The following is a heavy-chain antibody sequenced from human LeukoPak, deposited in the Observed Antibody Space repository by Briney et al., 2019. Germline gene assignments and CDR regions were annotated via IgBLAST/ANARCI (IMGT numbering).Heavy chain of an antibody. CDR3: AREDWNEPLDY. V-gene: IGHV3-21*01. CDR1: GFTFRDYT. Sequence: GGSLRLSCAASGFTFRDYTMNWVRQAPGKGLEWLSSISSSSRYKYYADSFKGRFTISRDNAKNSVYLQMHSLRVEDTAVYYCAREDWNEPLDYWGQGALVTVSS. J-gene: IGHJ4*02. D-gene: IGHD1-1*01. CDR2: ISSSSRYK.